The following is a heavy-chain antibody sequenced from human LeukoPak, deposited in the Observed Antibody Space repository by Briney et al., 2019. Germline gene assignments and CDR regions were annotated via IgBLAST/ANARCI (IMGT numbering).Heavy chain of an antibody. CDR3: ARASGWYMFGY. J-gene: IGHJ4*02. CDR2: IYYSGST. Sequence: KPSETLSLTCTVSGGSISNAYWSWIRQAPGKGLEWIGYIYYSGSTNYNPSLKSRVTISADTSKNQFSLKLSSVTAADTAVYYCARASGWYMFGYWGQGTLVTVSS. V-gene: IGHV4-59*01. CDR1: GGSISNAY. D-gene: IGHD6-19*01.